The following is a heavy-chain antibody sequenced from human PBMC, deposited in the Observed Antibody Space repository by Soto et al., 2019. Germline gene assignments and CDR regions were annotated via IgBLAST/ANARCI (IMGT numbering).Heavy chain of an antibody. CDR1: GFTVSSNY. V-gene: IGHV3-53*01. Sequence: GGSLGLSCAAAGFTVSSNYMSWVRQAPGKGLEWVSVIYSGGSTYYADSVKGRFTISRDNSKNTLYLQMNSLRAEDTAVYYCASATGYSSGWYFDYWGQGTLVTVS. D-gene: IGHD6-19*01. J-gene: IGHJ4*02. CDR2: IYSGGST. CDR3: ASATGYSSGWYFDY.